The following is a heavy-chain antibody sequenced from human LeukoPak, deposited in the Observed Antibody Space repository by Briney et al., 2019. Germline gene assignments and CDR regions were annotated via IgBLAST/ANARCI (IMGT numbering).Heavy chain of an antibody. D-gene: IGHD2-2*01. J-gene: IGHJ5*02. CDR1: GRSFSGYY. Sequence: SETLSLTCAVYGRSFSGYYWSWIRQPPGKGLEWIGEINHSGSTNYNPSLKSRVTISVDTSKNQFSLKLSSVTAADTAVYYCARVRYCSSTSCSWGQGTLVTVSS. CDR3: ARVRYCSSTSCS. CDR2: INHSGST. V-gene: IGHV4-34*01.